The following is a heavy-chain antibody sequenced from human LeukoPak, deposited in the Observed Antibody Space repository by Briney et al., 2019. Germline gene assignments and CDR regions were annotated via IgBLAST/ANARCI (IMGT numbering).Heavy chain of an antibody. J-gene: IGHJ4*02. V-gene: IGHV1-69*13. CDR1: GGTFSSYA. Sequence: ASVKVSCKASGGTFSSYAISWVRQAPGQGLEWMGGIIPIFGTANYAQKFQGRVTITADESTSTAYMELSSLRSEDTAVYYRARASLVVADSSGYYYWGQGTLVTVSS. D-gene: IGHD3-22*01. CDR3: ARASLVVADSSGYYY. CDR2: IIPIFGTA.